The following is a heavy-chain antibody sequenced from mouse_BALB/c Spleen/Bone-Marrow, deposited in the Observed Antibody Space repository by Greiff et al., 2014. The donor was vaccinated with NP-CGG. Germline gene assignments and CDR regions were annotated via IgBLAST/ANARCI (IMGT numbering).Heavy chain of an antibody. Sequence: VKPGASVKLSCKASGYTFTSYYMYWVKQRPGQGLEWIGXIXPSNGGTNFNEKFKSKATLTVDKSSSTAYMQLSSLTSEDSAVYYCTRSGTSWLRRSWYFDVWGAGTTVTVSS. CDR2: IXPSNGGT. D-gene: IGHD2-2*01. CDR1: GYTFTSYY. J-gene: IGHJ1*01. CDR3: TRSGTSWLRRSWYFDV. V-gene: IGHV1S16*01.